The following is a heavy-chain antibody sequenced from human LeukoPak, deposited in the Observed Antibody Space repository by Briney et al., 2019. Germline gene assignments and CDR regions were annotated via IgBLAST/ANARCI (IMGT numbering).Heavy chain of an antibody. J-gene: IGHJ4*02. CDR2: IWSDGSND. Sequence: GGSLRLSCAASGFNFGSDAMHWVRQAPGKGLEWVAFIWSDGSNDHYADSVKGRFTISRDNSKNTVCLQMNSLRVEDTAVYYCARDPSGSGWSLSDWGQGTPVTVSS. D-gene: IGHD6-19*01. V-gene: IGHV3-33*01. CDR1: GFNFGSDA. CDR3: ARDPSGSGWSLSD.